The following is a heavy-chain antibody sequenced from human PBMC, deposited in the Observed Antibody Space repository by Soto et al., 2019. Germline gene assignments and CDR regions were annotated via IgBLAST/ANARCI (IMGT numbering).Heavy chain of an antibody. CDR1: GFTLSNCA. Sequence: EVQLKESGGALVQPGGSLRLSCAASGFTLSNCAMNWVRQAPGKGLEWVSYISRSSSTINYADSVNGRFTISRDNAKNSLYLQMNGLRDDDTAVYYCARDLHYYYDENRGAYLDYWGQGTLVTVSS. J-gene: IGHJ4*02. CDR2: ISRSSSTI. CDR3: ARDLHYYYDENRGAYLDY. V-gene: IGHV3-48*02. D-gene: IGHD3-22*01.